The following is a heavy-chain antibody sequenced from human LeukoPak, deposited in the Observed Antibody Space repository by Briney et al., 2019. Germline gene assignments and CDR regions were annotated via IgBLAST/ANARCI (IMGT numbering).Heavy chain of an antibody. D-gene: IGHD6-19*01. J-gene: IGHJ4*02. Sequence: GGSLRLSCAASGFTFSSHAMNWVRQAPGKGLEWVSSIGGIGASTYYADSVKGRFTISRDNSKNTLYLQMNSLRAEDTAVYYCAKGAYSSGWYLAYWGQGTLVTVSS. CDR1: GFTFSSHA. V-gene: IGHV3-23*01. CDR3: AKGAYSSGWYLAY. CDR2: IGGIGAST.